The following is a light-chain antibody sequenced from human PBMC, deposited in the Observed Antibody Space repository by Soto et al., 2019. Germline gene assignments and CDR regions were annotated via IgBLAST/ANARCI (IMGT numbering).Light chain of an antibody. CDR1: QGLSSY. V-gene: IGKV1-9*01. Sequence: DIQLTQSPSFMSASVGDRVTITCRASQGLSSYLASYQQKPGKAPKLLIYAASTWQSGVPSRFSGSGSGTEFTLTISRLQPEDFATYYCQQLNSYPLTFGGGTKVEIK. J-gene: IGKJ4*01. CDR2: AAS. CDR3: QQLNSYPLT.